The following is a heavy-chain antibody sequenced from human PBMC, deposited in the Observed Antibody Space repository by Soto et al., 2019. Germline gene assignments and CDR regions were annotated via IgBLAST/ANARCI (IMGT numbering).Heavy chain of an antibody. Sequence: GSLRLSCAASGFTFSSYGMHWVRQAPGKGLEWVAVISYDGSNKYYADSVKGRFTISRDNSKNTLYLQMNSLRAEDTAVYYCAKDRHYGPSPTGGMDVWGQGTTVTVSS. V-gene: IGHV3-30*18. CDR1: GFTFSSYG. J-gene: IGHJ6*02. CDR2: ISYDGSNK. D-gene: IGHD3-10*01. CDR3: AKDRHYGPSPTGGMDV.